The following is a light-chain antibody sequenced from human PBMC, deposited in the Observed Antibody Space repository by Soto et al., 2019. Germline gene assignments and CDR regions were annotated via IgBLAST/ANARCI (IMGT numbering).Light chain of an antibody. J-gene: IGKJ1*01. Sequence: EIVLTQSPGTLSLSPGERAALSGGASQRVSSTYLAWYQQKPGQAPRLLIYGASTRATGIPARFSGSGSGTEFTLTISSLQSEDFAVYYCQQYNNWPWTFGQGTKVDIK. CDR1: QRVSSTY. V-gene: IGKV3D-15*01. CDR3: QQYNNWPWT. CDR2: GAS.